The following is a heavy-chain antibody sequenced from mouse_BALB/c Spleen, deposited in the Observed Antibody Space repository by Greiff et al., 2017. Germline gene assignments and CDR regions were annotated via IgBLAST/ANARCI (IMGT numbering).Heavy chain of an antibody. CDR2: IDPANGNT. Sequence: VQLQQSGAELVKPGASVKLSCTASGFNIKDTYMHWVKQRPEQGLEWIGRIDPANGNTKYDPKFQGKATITADTSSNTAYLQFSSLTSEDTAVYYCARLLREAMDYWGQGTSVTVSS. D-gene: IGHD1-1*01. CDR3: ARLLREAMDY. CDR1: GFNIKDTY. J-gene: IGHJ4*01. V-gene: IGHV14-3*02.